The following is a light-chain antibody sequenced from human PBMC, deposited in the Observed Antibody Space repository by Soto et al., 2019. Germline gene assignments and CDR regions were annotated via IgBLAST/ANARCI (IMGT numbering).Light chain of an antibody. V-gene: IGLV2-14*03. Sequence: QSALTHPASVSGSPGQSINISCTGTSSDVGGYNYVSWYQHHPGKAPKLIIYDVSNRPSGVSNPFSGSKSGNTASLTTSGLQPEDEADYYCSSYTTSNTRQIVFGTGSKVTVL. CDR1: SSDVGGYNY. CDR2: DVS. J-gene: IGLJ1*01. CDR3: SSYTTSNTRQIV.